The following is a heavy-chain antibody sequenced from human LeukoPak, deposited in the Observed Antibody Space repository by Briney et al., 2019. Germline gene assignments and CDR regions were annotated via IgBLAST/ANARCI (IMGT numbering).Heavy chain of an antibody. CDR2: IYTSGST. Sequence: PSETLSLTCTVSGGSISSYYWSWIRQPAGKGLEWIWRIYTSGSTNYNPSLKSRVTMSVDTSKNQFSLKLSSVTAADTAVYYCARGGLVVVVAATQDLDYYGMDVWGQGTTVTVSS. CDR1: GGSISSYY. D-gene: IGHD2-15*01. V-gene: IGHV4-4*07. J-gene: IGHJ6*02. CDR3: ARGGLVVVVAATQDLDYYGMDV.